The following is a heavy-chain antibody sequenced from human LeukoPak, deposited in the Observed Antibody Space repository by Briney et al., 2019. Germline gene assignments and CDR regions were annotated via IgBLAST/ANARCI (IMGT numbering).Heavy chain of an antibody. V-gene: IGHV1-69*05. Sequence: SVKVSCKASGGTFSSYAISWVRQAPGQGLEWMGGIIPIFGTAIYAQKFQGRVTITTDESTSTAYMELSSLRSEDTAVYYCAKGSWYLFDPWGQGTLVTVSS. CDR2: IIPIFGTA. D-gene: IGHD6-13*01. CDR3: AKGSWYLFDP. CDR1: GGTFSSYA. J-gene: IGHJ5*02.